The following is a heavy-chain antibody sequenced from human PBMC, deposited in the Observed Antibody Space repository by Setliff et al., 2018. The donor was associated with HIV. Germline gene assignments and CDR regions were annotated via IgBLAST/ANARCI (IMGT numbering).Heavy chain of an antibody. Sequence: ASVKVSCKASGYPFTDYYIHWVRQAPGQGLEWMGWSNSASGGTNYAQNFQGRVTVTRDTSINTAYVELNSLKSDDTAVYYCARDYLHVFDICGQGTMVTVSS. CDR3: ARDYLHVFDI. CDR2: SNSASGGT. CDR1: GYPFTDYY. J-gene: IGHJ3*02. V-gene: IGHV1-2*02.